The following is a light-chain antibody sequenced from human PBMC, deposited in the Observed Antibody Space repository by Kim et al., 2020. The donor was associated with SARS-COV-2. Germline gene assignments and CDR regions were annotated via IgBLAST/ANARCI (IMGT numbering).Light chain of an antibody. J-gene: IGKJ5*01. Sequence: SVSPGERATLSCRASQSVSSDLAWYQQKPGQAPRLLIYGTSTRATGIPARFSGSGSGTEFALTISSLQSEDFAVYYCQQYNKWPTFGQGTRLEIK. CDR2: GTS. CDR3: QQYNKWPT. V-gene: IGKV3-15*01. CDR1: QSVSSD.